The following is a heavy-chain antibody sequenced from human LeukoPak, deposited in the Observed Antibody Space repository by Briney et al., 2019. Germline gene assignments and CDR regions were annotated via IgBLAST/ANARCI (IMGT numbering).Heavy chain of an antibody. D-gene: IGHD2-15*01. CDR2: INHSGST. V-gene: IGHV4-34*01. Sequence: SETLSLTCTVSGGSISSYYWSWIRQPPGKGLEWIGEINHSGSTNYNPSLKSRVTISVDTSKNQFSLKLSSVTAADTAVYYCARSGYCSGGSCYPEYDYWGQGTLVTVSS. J-gene: IGHJ4*02. CDR1: GGSISSYY. CDR3: ARSGYCSGGSCYPEYDY.